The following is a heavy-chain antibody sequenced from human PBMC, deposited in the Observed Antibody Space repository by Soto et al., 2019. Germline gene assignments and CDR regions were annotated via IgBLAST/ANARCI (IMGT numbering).Heavy chain of an antibody. CDR2: IYHSGSA. J-gene: IGHJ5*01. D-gene: IGHD2-8*02. CDR3: ARGRHCTSVRCSGYPNLWFDS. V-gene: IGHV4-59*01. Sequence: QVQLVESGPELVKPSETLSLRCSVSGGSTSNDYWTWLRQPPGKGLEWIGHIYHSGSAKYSPALKSRVTISLDKSRDQFSLRLTSVFAADTAVYYCARGRHCTSVRCSGYPNLWFDSWGQGILVTVSS. CDR1: GGSTSNDY.